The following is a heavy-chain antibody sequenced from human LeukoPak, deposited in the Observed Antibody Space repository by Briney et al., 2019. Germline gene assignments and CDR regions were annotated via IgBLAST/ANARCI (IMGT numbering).Heavy chain of an antibody. J-gene: IGHJ6*03. D-gene: IGHD3-10*01. CDR2: IKQDGSEK. Sequence: GGSLRLSCAASGFTFSSYGMHWVRQAPGKGLEWVANIKQDGSEKYYVDSVKGRFTISRDNAKNSLYLQMNSLRAEDTAVYYCARDVSLQLWFGELVYYYYYYMDVWGKGTTVTISS. V-gene: IGHV3-7*01. CDR1: GFTFSSYG. CDR3: ARDVSLQLWFGELVYYYYYYMDV.